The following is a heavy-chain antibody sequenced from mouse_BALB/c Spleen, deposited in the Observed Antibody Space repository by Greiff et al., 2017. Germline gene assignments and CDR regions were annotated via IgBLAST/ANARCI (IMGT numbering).Heavy chain of an antibody. J-gene: IGHJ1*01. D-gene: IGHD3-1*01. CDR3: ARERGSSGFLGF. CDR1: GFTFTDYY. CDR2: IRNNANGYTT. V-gene: IGHV7-3*02. Sequence: DVKLVESGGGLVQPGGSRRLSCATSGFTFTDYYMRWVRQPPGKALEWVAFIRNNANGYTTEYSASVKGRFTISRDKYHSILYLQMNTLRAEDSATYDCARERGSSGFLGFWGAGASGNGS.